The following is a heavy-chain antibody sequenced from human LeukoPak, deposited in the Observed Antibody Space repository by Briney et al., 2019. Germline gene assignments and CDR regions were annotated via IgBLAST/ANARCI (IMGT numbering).Heavy chain of an antibody. J-gene: IGHJ4*02. CDR2: IGTAGDT. D-gene: IGHD3-10*01. Sequence: GGSLRLSCAASGFTFSSYDMHWVRQATGKGLEWVSAIGTAGDTCYPGSVKGRFTISRDNAKNSLYLQMNSLRAEDTAVYYCAKSEWFGSPFDYWGQGTLVTVSS. CDR3: AKSEWFGSPFDY. V-gene: IGHV3-13*01. CDR1: GFTFSSYD.